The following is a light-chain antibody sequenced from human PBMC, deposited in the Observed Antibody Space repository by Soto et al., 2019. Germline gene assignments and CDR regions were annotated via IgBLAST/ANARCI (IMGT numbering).Light chain of an antibody. CDR3: CSYAGSSTWV. CDR2: EGS. V-gene: IGLV2-23*01. CDR1: SSDVGSYNF. Sequence: QSALTQPASVSGSPGQSITISCTGTSSDVGSYNFVSWYQQHPGKAPKLMIYEGSERPSGVSNRFSGSKSGNTASLTISGLQAEDAADYYCCSYAGSSTWVFGGGTKLTVL. J-gene: IGLJ3*02.